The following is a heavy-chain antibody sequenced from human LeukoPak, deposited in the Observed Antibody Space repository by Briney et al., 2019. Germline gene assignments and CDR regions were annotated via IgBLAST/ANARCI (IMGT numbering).Heavy chain of an antibody. D-gene: IGHD6-13*01. CDR1: GYFISSGYY. CDR3: ASCIAAAGDFDY. V-gene: IGHV4-38-2*02. J-gene: IGHJ4*02. CDR2: IYHSGST. Sequence: SETLSLTCTVSGYFISSGYYWGWIRQPPGKGLEWIGSIYHSGSTYYNPSLKRRVTISVDTSKNQFSLQLSSVTAADTAVYYCASCIAAAGDFDYWGQGTLVTVSS.